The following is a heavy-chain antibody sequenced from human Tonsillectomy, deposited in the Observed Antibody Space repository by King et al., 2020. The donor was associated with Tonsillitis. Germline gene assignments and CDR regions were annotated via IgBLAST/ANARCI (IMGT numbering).Heavy chain of an antibody. CDR1: GYIFTSYW. CDR3: ERRDYDTLTDNDYGLDV. D-gene: IGHD3-9*01. J-gene: IGHJ6*02. V-gene: IGHV5-10-1*01. CDR2: IDPGDSYT. Sequence: QLVQSGAEVKKPGESLRISCKGSGYIFTSYWISWVRQMPGKGLEWMGRIDPGDSYTNYSPSFQGHVTISTDTSISTAYLEWSSLKASDTATYYCERRDYDTLTDNDYGLDVWGQGTTVTVSS.